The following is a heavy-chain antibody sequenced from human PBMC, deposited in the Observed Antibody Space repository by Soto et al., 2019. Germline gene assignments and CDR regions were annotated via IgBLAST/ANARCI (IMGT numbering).Heavy chain of an antibody. CDR1: GASISGHY. CDR3: AREKDFYYSGMDV. CDR2: IYSTGTT. Sequence: QVQLRESGPGLVKASETLSLTCIVSGASISGHYWTWIRQPAGKGLEYIGRIYSTGTTDYNPSLESRVTMSVDTSKKSFSLKLTSVTAADTAIYYCAREKDFYYSGMDVWGQGTTVAFS. V-gene: IGHV4-4*07. J-gene: IGHJ6*02.